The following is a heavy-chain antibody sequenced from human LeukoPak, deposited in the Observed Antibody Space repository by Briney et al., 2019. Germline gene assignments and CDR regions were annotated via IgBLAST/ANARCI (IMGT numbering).Heavy chain of an antibody. CDR2: IYYSGST. V-gene: IGHV4-39*07. Sequence: SETLSLTCTVSGGSISSSSYYWGWIRQPPGKGLEWIGSIYYSGSTNYNPSLKSRVIISVDKSKNQFSLRLTSVTAADTAVYYCARMPTGKIFDYWGQGTLVTVSS. J-gene: IGHJ4*02. CDR3: ARMPTGKIFDY. CDR1: GGSISSSSYY. D-gene: IGHD1-1*01.